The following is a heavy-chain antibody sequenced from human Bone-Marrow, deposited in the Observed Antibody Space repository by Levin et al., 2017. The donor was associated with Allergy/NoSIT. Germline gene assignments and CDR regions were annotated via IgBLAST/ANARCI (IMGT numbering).Heavy chain of an antibody. J-gene: IGHJ4*02. CDR3: ARDRASGYSSSCFDY. CDR2: IWYDGSNK. CDR1: GFTFSSYG. V-gene: IGHV3-33*01. D-gene: IGHD6-13*01. Sequence: GGSLRLSCAASGFTFSSYGMHWVRQAPGKGLEWVAVIWYDGSNKYYADSVKGRFTISRDNSKNTLYLQMNSLRAEDTAVYYCARDRASGYSSSCFDYWGQGTLVTVSS.